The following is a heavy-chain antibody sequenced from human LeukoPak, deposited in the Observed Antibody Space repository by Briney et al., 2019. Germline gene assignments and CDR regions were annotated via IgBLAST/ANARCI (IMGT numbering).Heavy chain of an antibody. J-gene: IGHJ4*02. D-gene: IGHD2-21*02. CDR3: ANDPYCGGDCYYDY. V-gene: IGHV3-23*01. CDR2: ISGNGGST. Sequence: PGGSLRLSCAASGFTFSSYAMNWVRQPPGKGLEWVSGISGNGGSTYYADSVKGRFTISRDNSKNSLYLQMNSLRAEDTAVYYCANDPYCGGDCYYDYWGRGTLVTVSS. CDR1: GFTFSSYA.